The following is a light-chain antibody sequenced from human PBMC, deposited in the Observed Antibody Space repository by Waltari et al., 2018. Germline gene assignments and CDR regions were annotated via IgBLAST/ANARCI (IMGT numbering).Light chain of an antibody. Sequence: DIQMTQSPSSLSASVGDRVSIPCRASQDIGNYLAWYQQKPGKVPKLLIYAASILQSGVPSRFSGSGSGTDFTLTISSLEPEDFAVYYCQQLSNSIFTFGPGTKVDIK. J-gene: IGKJ3*01. CDR3: QQLSNSIFT. CDR2: AAS. V-gene: IGKV1-27*01. CDR1: QDIGNY.